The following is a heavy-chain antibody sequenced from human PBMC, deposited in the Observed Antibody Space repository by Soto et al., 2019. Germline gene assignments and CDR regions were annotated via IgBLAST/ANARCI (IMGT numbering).Heavy chain of an antibody. CDR1: GISFSDYV. CDR2: ITSNGGST. Sequence: GGSLRLSCAAAGISFSDYVMNWVRQAPGKGLEYVSAITSNGGSTSHADSVKGRITVSTDNSKYRLKLKMVSVRVEAMDVYSSVKVEYTSTYSALDPWGQGTLVTVSS. CDR3: VKVEYTSTYSALDP. V-gene: IGHV3-64D*06. J-gene: IGHJ5*02. D-gene: IGHD6-6*01.